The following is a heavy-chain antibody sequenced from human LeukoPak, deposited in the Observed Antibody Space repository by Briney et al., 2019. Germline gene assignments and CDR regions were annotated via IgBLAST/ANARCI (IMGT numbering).Heavy chain of an antibody. J-gene: IGHJ4*02. CDR2: IKEDGSKT. CDR1: GFTFRSYW. V-gene: IGHV3-7*03. Sequence: PGGSLRLSCAASGFTFRSYWMSWVRQVPGKGLQWVANIKEDGSKTYYVDSVKGRFTISRDNAKNSLCLEMNSLRADDTAAYYCARDYANIVDYWGQGTLVTVSS. D-gene: IGHD3-16*01. CDR3: ARDYANIVDY.